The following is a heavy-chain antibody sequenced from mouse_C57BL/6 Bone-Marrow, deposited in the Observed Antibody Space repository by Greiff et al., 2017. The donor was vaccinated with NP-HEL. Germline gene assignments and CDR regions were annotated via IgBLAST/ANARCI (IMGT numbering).Heavy chain of an antibody. D-gene: IGHD1-1*01. J-gene: IGHJ4*01. CDR2: ISSGSSTI. Sequence: EVQVVESGGGLVKPGGSLKLSCAASGFTFSDYGMHWVRQAPEKGLEWVAYISSGSSTIYYADTLKGRFTISRDNAKNTLFLQMTSLRSEDTAMYYCERPEVVATYYDAMDYWGQGTSVTVSS. V-gene: IGHV5-17*01. CDR3: ERPEVVATYYDAMDY. CDR1: GFTFSDYG.